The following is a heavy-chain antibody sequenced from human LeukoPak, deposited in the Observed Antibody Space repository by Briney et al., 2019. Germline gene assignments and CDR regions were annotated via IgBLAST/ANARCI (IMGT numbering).Heavy chain of an antibody. V-gene: IGHV3-30*02. CDR1: GFTFSNYG. J-gene: IGHJ5*02. CDR3: ARARGYSSSP. D-gene: IGHD6-13*01. Sequence: GGSLRLSCAASGFTFSNYGMHWVRQAPGKGLEWVAFIRYDADSVKGRFTISRDNAKNSLYLQMNSLRAEDTAVYYCARARGYSSSPWGQGTLVTVSS. CDR2: IRY.